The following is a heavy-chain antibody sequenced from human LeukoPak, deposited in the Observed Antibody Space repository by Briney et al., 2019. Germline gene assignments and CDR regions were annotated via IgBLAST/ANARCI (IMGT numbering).Heavy chain of an antibody. CDR2: ISGGGDGT. J-gene: IGHJ4*02. CDR1: GFAFSSYA. D-gene: IGHD4-17*01. V-gene: IGHV3-23*01. CDR3: AKDPARTKDDYDYFDY. Sequence: PGGSLRLYCAASGFAFSSYALSWVRQPAGKGLEGVSAISGGGDGTYYADSVKGRFTISRDNSKNTLYLQRNSLRAEDTAVYYCAKDPARTKDDYDYFDYWGQGTLVTVSS.